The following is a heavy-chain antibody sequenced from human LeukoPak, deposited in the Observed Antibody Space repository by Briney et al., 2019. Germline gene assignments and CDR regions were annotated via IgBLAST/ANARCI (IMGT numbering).Heavy chain of an antibody. CDR2: IRHDGSNK. J-gene: IGHJ4*02. CDR1: GFSFSYFG. V-gene: IGHV3-30*02. Sequence: PGGSLRHSCAGSGFSFSYFGMHWVRQAPGKGLEWVAFIRHDGSNKNYADYVKGRFTISRDNSKNTLYLQVNSLRPEDTAVYYCAKEPATYSSSWYWVYWGQGALVSVSS. CDR3: AKEPATYSSSWYWVY. D-gene: IGHD6-13*01.